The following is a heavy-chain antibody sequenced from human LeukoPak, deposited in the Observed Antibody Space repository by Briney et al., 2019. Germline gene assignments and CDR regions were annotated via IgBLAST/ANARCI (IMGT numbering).Heavy chain of an antibody. CDR2: ISSSSSYI. CDR3: ARGGGYSGYDLVFPDYYYYMDV. D-gene: IGHD5-12*01. CDR1: GFTFSSYS. Sequence: PGGSLRLSCAASGFTFSSYSMNWVRQAPGKGLEWVSSISSSSSYIYYADSVKGRFTIYRDNAKNSLYLQMNSLRVEDTTVYYCARGGGYSGYDLVFPDYYYYMDVWGKGTTVTISS. J-gene: IGHJ6*03. V-gene: IGHV3-21*01.